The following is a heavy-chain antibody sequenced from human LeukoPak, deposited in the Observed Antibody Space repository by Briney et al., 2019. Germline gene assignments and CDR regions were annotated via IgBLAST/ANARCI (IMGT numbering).Heavy chain of an antibody. D-gene: IGHD2-2*02. Sequence: SETLSLTCTVSGGSISSYHWSWIRQPPGKGLEWIGYIYYSGSTNYNPSLKSRVTISVDTSKNQFSLKLSSVTAADTAVYYCARHCSSTSCYIYYYGMDVWGQGTTVTVSS. V-gene: IGHV4-59*08. CDR1: GGSISSYH. CDR3: ARHCSSTSCYIYYYGMDV. J-gene: IGHJ6*02. CDR2: IYYSGST.